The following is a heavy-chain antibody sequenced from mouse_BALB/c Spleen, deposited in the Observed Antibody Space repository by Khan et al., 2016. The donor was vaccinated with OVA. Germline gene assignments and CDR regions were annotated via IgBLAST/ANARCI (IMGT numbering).Heavy chain of an antibody. J-gene: IGHJ4*01. CDR1: GYTFTNYG. Sequence: QIQLVQSGPDLKKPGETVKISCKASGYTFTNYGINWVKQAPGKGLKWMGWIYTYTGEPTYADDFKGRFAFPLETSARPASLQINHLKNEDTATYCCARGGRRAMDYWGQGTSVTVSS. V-gene: IGHV9-3-1*01. CDR3: ARGGRRAMDY. D-gene: IGHD3-3*01. CDR2: IYTYTGEP.